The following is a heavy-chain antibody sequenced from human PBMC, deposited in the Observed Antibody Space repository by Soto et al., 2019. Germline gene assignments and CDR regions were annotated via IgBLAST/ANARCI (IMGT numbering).Heavy chain of an antibody. CDR2: IYYSGST. V-gene: IGHV4-39*01. CDR1: GGSISSSSYY. CDR3: ASENYDFGSGPINYIDV. D-gene: IGHD3-3*01. Sequence: SETLSLTCTVAGGSISSSSYYWGWIRQPPGKGLEWIGSIYYSGSTYYNPSLKSRVTISVDTSKNQFSLKLSSVTAADTAVYYCASENYDFGSGPINYIDVRGKGTTVTAS. J-gene: IGHJ6*03.